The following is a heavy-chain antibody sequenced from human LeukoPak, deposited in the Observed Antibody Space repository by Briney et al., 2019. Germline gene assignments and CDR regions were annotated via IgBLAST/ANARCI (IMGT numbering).Heavy chain of an antibody. Sequence: GGSLRLSCAASGFTFSSYAMSWVRQAPGKGLEWVSAISASDDSTYYADSVKGRFTISRDNSKNTLYLQMNSLRAEDTAVYYCAKGGVGIYGMDVWGQGTTVTVSS. J-gene: IGHJ6*02. CDR3: AKGGVGIYGMDV. D-gene: IGHD2-21*01. V-gene: IGHV3-23*01. CDR2: ISASDDST. CDR1: GFTFSSYA.